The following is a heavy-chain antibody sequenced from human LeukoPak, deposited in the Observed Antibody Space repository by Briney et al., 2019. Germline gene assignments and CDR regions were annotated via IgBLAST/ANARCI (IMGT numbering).Heavy chain of an antibody. CDR2: IDWNGGST. J-gene: IGHJ4*02. V-gene: IGHV3-20*04. Sequence: GGSLRLSCATSGFTFDDYGMSWVRQAPGKGLEWVSGIDWNGGSTGYADSVKGRFTISRDNAKNSLYLQMNSLRAEDTAVYYCAGLFLYSSSFNYWGQGTLVTVSS. CDR1: GFTFDDYG. CDR3: AGLFLYSSSFNY. D-gene: IGHD6-13*01.